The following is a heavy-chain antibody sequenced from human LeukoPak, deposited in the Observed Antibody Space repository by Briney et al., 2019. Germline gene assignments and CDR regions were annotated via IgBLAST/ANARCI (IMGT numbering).Heavy chain of an antibody. J-gene: IGHJ3*02. CDR1: GFTFSAYW. CDR2: INSDGSNT. V-gene: IGHV3-74*01. Sequence: GGSLRPSCAASGFTFSAYWIHWVRQVPGKGLVWVSRINSDGSNTIYADSVKGRFTISRDNAENTVYLQMSSLRAEDTAVYHCARDVVLSGTDAFDIWGQGTMVTVSS. CDR3: ARDVVLSGTDAFDI. D-gene: IGHD3-16*01.